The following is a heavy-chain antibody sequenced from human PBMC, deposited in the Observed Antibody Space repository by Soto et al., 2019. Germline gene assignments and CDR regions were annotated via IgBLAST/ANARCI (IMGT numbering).Heavy chain of an antibody. CDR1: GFTFSTYS. D-gene: IGHD2-8*01. Sequence: GSLRLSCSASGFTFSTYSMHWVRQAPGKGLEYVSSISSDGGSTHYADSVKGRITISRDNSKSTLYLQMSSLRAEDTAVYYCVKVGLSGYFNGGAFDIWGQGTMVTVSS. CDR2: ISSDGGST. CDR3: VKVGLSGYFNGGAFDI. J-gene: IGHJ3*02. V-gene: IGHV3-64D*08.